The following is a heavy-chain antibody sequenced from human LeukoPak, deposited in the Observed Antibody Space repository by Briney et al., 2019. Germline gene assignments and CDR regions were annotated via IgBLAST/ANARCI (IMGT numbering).Heavy chain of an antibody. V-gene: IGHV4-59*01. D-gene: IGHD6-13*01. J-gene: IGHJ3*02. CDR2: IYYSGST. CDR3: AARDSSTWYGAFDI. CDR1: LGSLRNYY. Sequence: SETLSLTCNVSLGSLRNYYWTWIRQPPGKGLEWIGYIYYSGSTNYNPSLKSRVIISRDTSKNQLSLKLSSVTAADTAVYYCAARDSSTWYGAFDIWGQGTMVTVSS.